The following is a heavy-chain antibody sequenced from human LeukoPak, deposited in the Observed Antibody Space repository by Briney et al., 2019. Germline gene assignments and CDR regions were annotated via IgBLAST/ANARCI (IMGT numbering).Heavy chain of an antibody. Sequence: GGSLRLSCAASGFTFSNYAMNWVRQAPGKGLEWVSVISVSGTNTHYADSVKGRFTISRDNSKNTVYLQMNSLRAEDTAVYYCAKNSGVMVTSFDYWGQGTLVTVSS. D-gene: IGHD3-16*01. V-gene: IGHV3-23*01. CDR3: AKNSGVMVTSFDY. CDR1: GFTFSNYA. CDR2: ISVSGTNT. J-gene: IGHJ4*02.